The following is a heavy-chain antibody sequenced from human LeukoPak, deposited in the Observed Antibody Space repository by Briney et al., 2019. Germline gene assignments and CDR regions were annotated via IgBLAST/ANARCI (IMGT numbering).Heavy chain of an antibody. V-gene: IGHV3-30*03. CDR2: ISHDGSNK. J-gene: IGHJ3*01. CDR3: ARDRRPDAFDV. Sequence: TGGSLRLSCAASGFTFSSYGMHWVRQAPGKGLEWVALISHDGSNKYYADSVKGRFTISRDNSKNTLYLQMNSLRAEDTAVYYCARDRRPDAFDVWGQGTVVTVSS. CDR1: GFTFSSYG.